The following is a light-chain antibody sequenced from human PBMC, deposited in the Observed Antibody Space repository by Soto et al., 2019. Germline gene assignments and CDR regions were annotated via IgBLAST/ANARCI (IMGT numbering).Light chain of an antibody. CDR1: QSISSW. CDR2: GAS. Sequence: DIQMTQSPSTLSASVGDRVTITCRASQSISSWLAWYQQKPGQAPRLLIYGASSRAPGIPDRFSGSGSGTDFTLTISGLEPEDFATYYCQHYNSYSEAFGQGTKVDIK. CDR3: QHYNSYSEA. V-gene: IGKV1-5*01. J-gene: IGKJ1*01.